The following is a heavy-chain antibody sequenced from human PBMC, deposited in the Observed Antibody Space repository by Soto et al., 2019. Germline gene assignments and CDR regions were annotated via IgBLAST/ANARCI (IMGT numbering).Heavy chain of an antibody. CDR2: INPSGGST. CDR3: ASYDYGDAEYFQH. V-gene: IGHV1-46*03. CDR1: GYTFTSYY. J-gene: IGHJ1*01. D-gene: IGHD4-17*01. Sequence: ASVKVSCTASGYTFTSYYMHWVRQAPGQGLEWMGIINPSGGSTSYAQKFQGRVTMTRDTSTSTVYMELSSLRSEDTAVYYCASYDYGDAEYFQHWGQGTLVTVSS.